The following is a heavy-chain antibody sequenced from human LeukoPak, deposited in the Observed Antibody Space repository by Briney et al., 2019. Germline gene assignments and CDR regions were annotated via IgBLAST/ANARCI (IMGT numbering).Heavy chain of an antibody. D-gene: IGHD1-26*01. CDR1: GFTFSSYG. V-gene: IGHV3-30*18. CDR3: AKDLQVGVPGY. CDR2: ISYDGSNK. Sequence: GGSLRLSCAASGFTFSSYGMHWVRQAPGKGLEWGAVISYDGSNKYYADSVKGRFTISRDNSKNTLYLQMNSLRAQDTAVYYCAKDLQVGVPGYWGQGTLVTVSS. J-gene: IGHJ4*02.